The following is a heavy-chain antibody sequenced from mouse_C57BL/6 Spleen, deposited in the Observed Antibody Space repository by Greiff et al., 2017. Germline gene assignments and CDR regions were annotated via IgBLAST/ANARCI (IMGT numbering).Heavy chain of an antibody. J-gene: IGHJ4*01. Sequence: EVQLVESGGGLVKPGGSLKLSCAASGFTFSSYAMSWVRQTPEKRLEWVATISDGGSYTYYPDNVKGRFTISRDNAKNNLYLQMSHLESEDTAMYYCARGLRKGAMDYWGQGTSVTVSS. V-gene: IGHV5-4*01. CDR2: ISDGGSYT. CDR1: GFTFSSYA. D-gene: IGHD1-1*01. CDR3: ARGLRKGAMDY.